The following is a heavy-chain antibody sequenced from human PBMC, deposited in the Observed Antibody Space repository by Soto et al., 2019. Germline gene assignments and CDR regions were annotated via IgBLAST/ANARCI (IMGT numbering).Heavy chain of an antibody. CDR2: IYYSGST. CDR3: TRLQTTTSVATVGGVDY. J-gene: IGHJ4*02. D-gene: IGHD5-12*01. Sequence: QLQLQESGPGLVKPSETLSLTCTVSGGSISSSSYYWGWIRQPPGKGLEWIGSIYYSGSTYYNPSLKSRVTISVDTSKNQFSLKLSSVTAADTAVYYCTRLQTTTSVATVGGVDYWGQGTLVTVSS. CDR1: GGSISSSSYY. V-gene: IGHV4-39*01.